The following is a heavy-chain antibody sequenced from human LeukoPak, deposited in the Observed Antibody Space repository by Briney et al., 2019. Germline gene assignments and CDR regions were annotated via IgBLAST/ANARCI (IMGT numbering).Heavy chain of an antibody. J-gene: IGHJ5*02. Sequence: SETLSLTCTVSGGSINNYYWSWIRQPPGKGLEWIGYIYYNGGPKYNPSLKSRVIILVDTSKKQFSLKLNSVTAADTAVYYCARVPYQARYVDLWGQGTLVTVSS. CDR1: GGSINNYY. V-gene: IGHV4-59*01. D-gene: IGHD1-1*01. CDR2: IYYNGGP. CDR3: ARVPYQARYVDL.